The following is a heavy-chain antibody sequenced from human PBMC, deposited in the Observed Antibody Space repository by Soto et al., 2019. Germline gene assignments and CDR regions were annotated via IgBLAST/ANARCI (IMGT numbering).Heavy chain of an antibody. D-gene: IGHD3-10*01. J-gene: IGHJ5*02. Sequence: QVQLVQSGAEVKKPGSSVKVSCKASGGTFSSYAISWVRQAPGQGLEWMGGIIPIFGTANYGQKFQGRVTITADESTSTAYMELRSLRPEDTAVYYCARDRRTVRGESGFDPWGQGTLVTVSS. V-gene: IGHV1-69*01. CDR2: IIPIFGTA. CDR3: ARDRRTVRGESGFDP. CDR1: GGTFSSYA.